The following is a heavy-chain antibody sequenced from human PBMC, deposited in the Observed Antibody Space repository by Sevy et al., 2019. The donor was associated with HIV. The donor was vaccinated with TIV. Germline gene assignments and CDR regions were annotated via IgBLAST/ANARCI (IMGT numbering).Heavy chain of an antibody. V-gene: IGHV4-61*02. CDR3: AGDGIRRDYWHGLDV. CDR2: IHRSGLRI. Sequence: SETLSLTCTVSGDSINNGNHWWSWVRQPAGKGREGIGRIHRSGLRIMYNPSLGRRVTISVDTSKNQFSLKVTSVIAADTAIYYCAGDGIRRDYWHGLDVWGQGTTVTVSS. CDR1: GDSINNGNHW. J-gene: IGHJ6*02. D-gene: IGHD2-8*02.